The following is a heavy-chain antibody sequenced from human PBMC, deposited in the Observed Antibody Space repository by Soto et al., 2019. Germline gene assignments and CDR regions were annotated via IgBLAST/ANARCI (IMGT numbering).Heavy chain of an antibody. V-gene: IGHV1-2*04. J-gene: IGHJ6*02. D-gene: IGHD2-2*01. CDR3: ARGEVGYYYYGMDV. CDR2: INPNSGGT. CDR1: GYTFTGYY. Sequence: ASVKVSCTASGYTFTGYYMHWVRQAPGQGLEWMGWINPNSGGTNYAQKFQGWVTMTRDTSISTAYMELSRLRSDDTAVYYCARGEVGYYYYGMDVWGQGTTVTVSS.